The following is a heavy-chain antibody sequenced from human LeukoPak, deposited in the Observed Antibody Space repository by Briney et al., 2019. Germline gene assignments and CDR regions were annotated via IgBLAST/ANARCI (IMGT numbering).Heavy chain of an antibody. CDR3: AILNHPDGRVY. Sequence: GESLQISCQGFGYTFTTSWIGWVRQLPRKGLEWMAIIYAGNSDTKYSPSFQGQVSISTDRSISTAYLQWSSLQASDTAIYYCAILNHPDGRVYWGQGTPVTVSS. V-gene: IGHV5-51*01. CDR2: IYAGNSDT. D-gene: IGHD5-24*01. J-gene: IGHJ4*02. CDR1: GYTFTTSW.